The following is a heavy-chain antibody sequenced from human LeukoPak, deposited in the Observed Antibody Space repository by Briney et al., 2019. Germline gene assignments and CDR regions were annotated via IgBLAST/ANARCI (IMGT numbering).Heavy chain of an antibody. CDR2: ISTSGNYI. Sequence: PGGSLRLSCAASGFTFRDYSMNWVRQAPGKGLEWVSCISTSGNYIYYADSVKGRFTISRDNAKNSLYLQMHSLRAEDTALYYCARGAYNSGGTHENWGQGTLVTVSS. CDR1: GFTFRDYS. J-gene: IGHJ4*02. CDR3: ARGAYNSGGTHEN. D-gene: IGHD3-22*01. V-gene: IGHV3-21*01.